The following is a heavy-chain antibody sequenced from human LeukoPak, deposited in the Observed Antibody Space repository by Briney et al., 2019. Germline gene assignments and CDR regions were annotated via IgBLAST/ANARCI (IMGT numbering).Heavy chain of an antibody. CDR1: GGSISSSSYY. J-gene: IGHJ4*02. V-gene: IGHV4-39*01. CDR3: ARLPGIAVAGPYFDY. Sequence: KPSVTLSLTCTVSGGSISSSSYYWGWLRPPPGKGLAWIGSINYSGSNYYNPSLKSRLTITVDTSKNQFSLKLSSVTAADTAVYYSARLPGIAVAGPYFDYWGQGTLVTVSA. D-gene: IGHD6-19*01. CDR2: INYSGSN.